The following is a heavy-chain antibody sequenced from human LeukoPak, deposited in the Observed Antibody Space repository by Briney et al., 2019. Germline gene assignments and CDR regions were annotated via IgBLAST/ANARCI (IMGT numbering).Heavy chain of an antibody. Sequence: GASVRVSCKASDYTFDSYGITWVRQAPGQRLEWLGWISADNGATDFGQKVQGRVTLTTDTSTNTAYMELRSQRSDDTAVYYCVTPLPHYCSGTNCPLRYWGQGTLVTVSS. V-gene: IGHV1-18*01. CDR3: VTPLPHYCSGTNCPLRY. J-gene: IGHJ4*02. CDR1: DYTFDSYG. CDR2: ISADNGAT. D-gene: IGHD2-2*01.